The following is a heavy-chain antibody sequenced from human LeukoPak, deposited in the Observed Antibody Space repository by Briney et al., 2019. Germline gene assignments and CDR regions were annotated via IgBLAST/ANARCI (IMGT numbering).Heavy chain of an antibody. CDR2: ISSSSSYI. CDR1: GFTFSSYS. V-gene: IGHV3-21*01. CDR3: ARDTRTQGAFDI. J-gene: IGHJ3*02. D-gene: IGHD2-2*01. Sequence: PGGSLRLSCAASGFTFSSYSMNWVRRAPGKGREWVSSISSSSSYIYYADSVKGRFTISRDNAKNSLYLQMNSLRAEDTAVYYCARDTRTQGAFDIWGQGTMVTVSS.